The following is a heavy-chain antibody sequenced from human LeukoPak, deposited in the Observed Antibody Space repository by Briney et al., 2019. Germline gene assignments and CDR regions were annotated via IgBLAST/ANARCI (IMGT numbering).Heavy chain of an antibody. V-gene: IGHV3-23*01. Sequence: GGSLRLSCAASGFTFSSYAMSWVRQAPGKGLEWVSAISGSGGSTYYADSVKGRFIISRDNSKNTLYLQMNSLRAEDTAVYYCAKVGVGYCSSTSCYMGGIYYYGMDVWGQGTTVTVPS. J-gene: IGHJ6*02. CDR1: GFTFSSYA. CDR3: AKVGVGYCSSTSCYMGGIYYYGMDV. D-gene: IGHD2-2*02. CDR2: ISGSGGST.